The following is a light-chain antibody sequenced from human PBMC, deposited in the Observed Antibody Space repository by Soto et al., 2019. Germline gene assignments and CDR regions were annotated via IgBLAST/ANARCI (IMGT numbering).Light chain of an antibody. V-gene: IGLV2-14*01. CDR2: EVS. Sequence: QSALTQPASVSGSPGQSITISCTGTSSDVGDYNYVSWYQQHPDKAPKLMIYEVSNRPSGVSSRFSGSKSGNTASLTISGLQAEDEADYYCMSYVGSNIFVFGTGTKLTVL. J-gene: IGLJ1*01. CDR1: SSDVGDYNY. CDR3: MSYVGSNIFV.